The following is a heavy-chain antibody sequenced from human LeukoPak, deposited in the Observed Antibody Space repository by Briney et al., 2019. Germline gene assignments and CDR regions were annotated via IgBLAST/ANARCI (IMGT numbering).Heavy chain of an antibody. Sequence: SSETLSLTCTVSGASISSSGYYWGWIRQPPGKGLEWIGNIYYSGSTSYNPSLKSRVTISVDTSKNQFSLKLSSVTAADTAVYYCAREPNSDLLHYYGMDVWGQGTTVTVSS. V-gene: IGHV4-39*02. D-gene: IGHD1/OR15-1a*01. CDR3: AREPNSDLLHYYGMDV. CDR2: IYYSGST. J-gene: IGHJ6*02. CDR1: GASISSSGYY.